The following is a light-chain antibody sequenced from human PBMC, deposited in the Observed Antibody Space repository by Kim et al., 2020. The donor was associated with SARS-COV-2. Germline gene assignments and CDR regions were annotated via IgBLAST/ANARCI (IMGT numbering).Light chain of an antibody. CDR2: DVS. Sequence: QSALTQPASVSGSPGQSITISCTGTSSDVGGYNYVSWYQQHPGKAPKLMIYDVSKRPSGVSNRFSGSKSGNTASLTISGLQAEDEADDYCSSYTSSSARVFGGGTQLTVL. V-gene: IGLV2-14*01. CDR1: SSDVGGYNY. CDR3: SSYTSSSARV. J-gene: IGLJ3*02.